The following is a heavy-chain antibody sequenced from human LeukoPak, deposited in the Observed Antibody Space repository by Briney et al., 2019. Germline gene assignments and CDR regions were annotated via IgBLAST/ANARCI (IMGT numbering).Heavy chain of an antibody. CDR2: IYYSGST. Sequence: SETLSLTCTVSGGSISSSSYYWGWIRQPPGKGLEWIGSIYYSGSTYYNPSLKSRVTISVDTSKNQFSLKLSSVTAADTAVYYCARQGYSYGYYFDYWGQGTLGTVSS. CDR3: ARQGYSYGYYFDY. D-gene: IGHD5-18*01. J-gene: IGHJ4*02. CDR1: GGSISSSSYY. V-gene: IGHV4-39*01.